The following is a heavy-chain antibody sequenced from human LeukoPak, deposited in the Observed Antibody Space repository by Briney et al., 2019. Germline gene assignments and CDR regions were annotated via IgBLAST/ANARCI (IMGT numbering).Heavy chain of an antibody. CDR2: ISSSSSYI. CDR1: GFTFSSYS. J-gene: IGHJ4*02. Sequence: GGSLRLSCAASGFTFSSYSMNWVRQAPGKGLEWVSSISSSSSYIYYADSVKGRFTISRDNAKNSLYLQMNSLRAEDTAVYYCARGSNDYSTAFDYWGQGTLVTVSS. D-gene: IGHD4-11*01. CDR3: ARGSNDYSTAFDY. V-gene: IGHV3-21*01.